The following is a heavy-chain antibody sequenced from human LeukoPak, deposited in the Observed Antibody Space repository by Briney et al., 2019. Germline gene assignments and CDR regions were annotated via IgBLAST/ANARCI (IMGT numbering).Heavy chain of an antibody. V-gene: IGHV4-38-2*02. J-gene: IGHJ6*03. CDR3: ATRDIDYYYMDV. CDR2: IYHSGST. Sequence: SETLSLTCTVSGYSISSGYYWGWIRQPPGKGLEWIGSIYHSGSTYYNPSLKSRVAISVDTSKNQFSLKLSSVTAADTAVYYCATRDIDYYYMDVWGKGTTVTVSS. CDR1: GYSISSGYY.